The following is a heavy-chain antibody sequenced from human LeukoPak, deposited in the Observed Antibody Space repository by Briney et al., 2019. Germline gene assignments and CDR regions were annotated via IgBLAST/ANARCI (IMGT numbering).Heavy chain of an antibody. CDR1: GGSISSYY. Sequence: ASETLSLTCTVSGGSISSYYWSWIRQPPGKGLEWIGSIYYTRSTYYNPSLKSRVTISVDTSKNQFSLKLTSVTAADTAVYYCARGVTMIVVVIHDWYFDLWGRGTLVTVSS. D-gene: IGHD3-22*01. CDR2: IYYTRST. J-gene: IGHJ2*01. CDR3: ARGVTMIVVVIHDWYFDL. V-gene: IGHV4-59*05.